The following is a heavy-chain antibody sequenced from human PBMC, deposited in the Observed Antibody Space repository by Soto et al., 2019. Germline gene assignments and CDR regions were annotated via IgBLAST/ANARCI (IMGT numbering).Heavy chain of an antibody. Sequence: SETLSLTCAVYGGSFSGYYWSWIRQPPGKGLEWIGEINHSGSTNYNPSLKSRVTISVDTSKNQFSLKLSSVTAADTAVYYCARGRSGYFSGYDYRYYMDVWGKGTTVTVSS. V-gene: IGHV4-34*01. CDR3: ARGRSGYFSGYDYRYYMDV. CDR2: INHSGST. J-gene: IGHJ6*03. CDR1: GGSFSGYY. D-gene: IGHD5-12*01.